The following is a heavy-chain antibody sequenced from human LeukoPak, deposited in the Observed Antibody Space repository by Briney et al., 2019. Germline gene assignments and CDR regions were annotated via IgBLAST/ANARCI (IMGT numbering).Heavy chain of an antibody. J-gene: IGHJ4*02. V-gene: IGHV3-53*01. CDR1: GFTVSSNY. Sequence: GGPLRLSCAASGFTVSSNYMSWVRQAPGKGLEWVSVIYSGGSTYYADSVKGRFTISRDNSKNTLYLQMNSLRAEDTAVYYCARDFSGSYDYWGQGTLVTVSS. CDR3: ARDFSGSYDY. D-gene: IGHD1-26*01. CDR2: IYSGGST.